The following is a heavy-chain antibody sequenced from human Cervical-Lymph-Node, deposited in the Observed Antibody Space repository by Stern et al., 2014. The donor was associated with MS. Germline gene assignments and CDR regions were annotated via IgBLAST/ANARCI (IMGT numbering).Heavy chain of an antibody. D-gene: IGHD4-17*01. Sequence: QVTLKESGPTLVQPTQTLTLTCTVSGSSISTSGVGVGWIRQPPGKALECLALIYWNDVKEYSPSLRSSLTIPRDTPKNQVVLTMTNMDPVDTATYYCAHEHRFTYGPVFDFWGQGALVTVSS. V-gene: IGHV2-5*01. CDR2: IYWNDVK. CDR3: AHEHRFTYGPVFDF. J-gene: IGHJ4*02. CDR1: GSSISTSGVG.